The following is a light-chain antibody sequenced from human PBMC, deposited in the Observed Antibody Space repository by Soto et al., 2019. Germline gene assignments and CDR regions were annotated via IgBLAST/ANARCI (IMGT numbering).Light chain of an antibody. CDR2: AAS. CDR1: QSISSSN. CDR3: QHNGSSTPCT. Sequence: EVVLTQSPGTLSLSPGERATLSCRASQSISSSNLAWYQQKPGQAPRLLIYAASARVTGIPDRFSGSGSGTDFTLTISRLEPEDLVVYCCQHNGSSTPCTFGLGIKVDIK. V-gene: IGKV3-20*01. J-gene: IGKJ3*01.